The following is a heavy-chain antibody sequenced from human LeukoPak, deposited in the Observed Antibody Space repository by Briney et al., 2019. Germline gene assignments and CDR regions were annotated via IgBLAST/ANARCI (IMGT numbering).Heavy chain of an antibody. V-gene: IGHV1-2*02. D-gene: IGHD3-3*01. CDR3: ARGENVLRFLDSNNWFDP. CDR2: INPNSGGT. Sequence: GASVKVSCKASGYTFTGYYMHWVRQAPGQGLEWMGWINPNSGGTNYAQKFQGRVTMTRDTSICTAYMELSRLRSDDTAVYYYARGENVLRFLDSNNWFDPWGQGTLVTVSS. CDR1: GYTFTGYY. J-gene: IGHJ5*02.